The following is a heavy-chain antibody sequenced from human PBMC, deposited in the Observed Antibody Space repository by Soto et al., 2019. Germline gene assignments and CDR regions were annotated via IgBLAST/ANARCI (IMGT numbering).Heavy chain of an antibody. CDR3: AKEISTTVTTGGFDY. Sequence: DVQLVESGGGLVQPGRSLRLSCAASGFTFDDYAMHWVRQAPGKGLEWVSGISWNSGSIGYADSVKGRFTISRDNAKNSLYLQMNSLRAEDTALYYCAKEISTTVTTGGFDYWGQGTLVTVSS. J-gene: IGHJ4*02. V-gene: IGHV3-9*01. CDR1: GFTFDDYA. CDR2: ISWNSGSI. D-gene: IGHD4-17*01.